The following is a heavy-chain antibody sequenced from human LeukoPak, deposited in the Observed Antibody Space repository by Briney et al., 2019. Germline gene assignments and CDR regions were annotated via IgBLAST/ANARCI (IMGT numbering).Heavy chain of an antibody. Sequence: PSETLSLTCTVSGGSVSSSTYYWGWIRQPPGKGLQWIGSIYYSGSTYYNPSLKSRVTISVDTSKNRFSLKLSSVTAADTAVYYCATLDSGTYYGDYFDYWGQGTLVTVSS. V-gene: IGHV4-39*01. CDR3: ATLDSGTYYGDYFDY. CDR1: GGSVSSSTYY. D-gene: IGHD1-26*01. CDR2: IYYSGST. J-gene: IGHJ4*02.